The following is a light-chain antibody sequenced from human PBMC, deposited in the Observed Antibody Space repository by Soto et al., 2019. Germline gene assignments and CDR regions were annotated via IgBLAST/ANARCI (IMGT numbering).Light chain of an antibody. Sequence: EIVMTQSPATLSVSPGERATLSCRASQSVSSNLAWYQQTPGQAPRLLIYGASTRATGIPARFSGSGSGTDFTLTISSLEPEDFAVYYCQERTGWPPWTFGQGTKV. V-gene: IGKV3-15*01. CDR1: QSVSSN. J-gene: IGKJ1*01. CDR3: QERTGWPPWT. CDR2: GAS.